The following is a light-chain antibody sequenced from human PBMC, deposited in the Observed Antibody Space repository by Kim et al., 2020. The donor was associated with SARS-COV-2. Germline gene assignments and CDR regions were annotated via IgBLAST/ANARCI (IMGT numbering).Light chain of an antibody. J-gene: IGKJ1*01. CDR1: QSLTTSH. V-gene: IGKV3-20*01. CDR3: QQYERSRT. Sequence: SVAPGEGATLSCRASQSLTTSHLAWYQQKPGQAPRLLISGASSRATGIPDRFSGSGSGTDFTLTVSRLEPEDFAVYYCQQYERSRTFGQGTKLEI. CDR2: GAS.